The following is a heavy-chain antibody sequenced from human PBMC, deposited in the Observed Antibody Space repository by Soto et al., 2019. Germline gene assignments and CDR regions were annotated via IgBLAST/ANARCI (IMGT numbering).Heavy chain of an antibody. CDR3: ARASRGVVVTGRSFDC. CDR1: GGSFSGYY. V-gene: IGHV4-34*01. CDR2: INHSGST. D-gene: IGHD2-21*02. J-gene: IGHJ4*02. Sequence: QVQLQQWGAGLLKPPETLSLTCAVYGGSFSGYYWSWIRQPPGKGLEWIGEINHSGSTNYNPSLKSRVTVSVDTSKSQFSLKRSSVTAADTAVYYCARASRGVVVTGRSFDCWGQGTLVTVSS.